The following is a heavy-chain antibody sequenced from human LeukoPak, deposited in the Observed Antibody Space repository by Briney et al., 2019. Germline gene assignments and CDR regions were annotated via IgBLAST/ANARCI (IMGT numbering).Heavy chain of an antibody. CDR2: ISGSGVMT. CDR1: GFTFSDYA. V-gene: IGHV3-23*01. Sequence: GGSLRLSCAASGFTFSDYAMTWVRRAPGKGLEWVATISGSGVMTYYADSVKGRFTVSGDNSKNTLYLQMSSLTAADTAVYYCAKDRSIGTYYTFDHWGQGTLVTVSP. J-gene: IGHJ4*02. D-gene: IGHD1-26*01. CDR3: AKDRSIGTYYTFDH.